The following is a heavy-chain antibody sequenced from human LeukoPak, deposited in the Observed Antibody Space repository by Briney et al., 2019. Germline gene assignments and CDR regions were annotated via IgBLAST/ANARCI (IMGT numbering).Heavy chain of an antibody. J-gene: IGHJ6*03. V-gene: IGHV4-4*07. CDR3: ARDRDLYYYYYMDV. CDR1: GGSISSYY. Sequence: SETLSLTCTVSGGSISSYYWSWIRQPAGKGLEWIGRIYTSRSTNYNPSLKSRVTMSVDTSKNQFSLKLSSVTAADTAVYYCARDRDLYYYYYMDVWGKGTTVTVSS. CDR2: IYTSRST.